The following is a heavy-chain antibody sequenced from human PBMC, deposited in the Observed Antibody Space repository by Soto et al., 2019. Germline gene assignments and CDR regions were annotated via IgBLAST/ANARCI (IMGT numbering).Heavy chain of an antibody. J-gene: IGHJ5*02. Sequence: EVQLVESGGGLVQPGGSLRLSCAASGFTFSSYSMNWVRQAPGKGLEWVSYISSSSSTIYYADSVKGRFTISRDNAKNSLYLQMNSPRDEDTAVYYCARDGEDGYNWFDPWGQGTLVTVSS. CDR2: ISSSSSTI. CDR1: GFTFSSYS. V-gene: IGHV3-48*02. D-gene: IGHD3-10*01. CDR3: ARDGEDGYNWFDP.